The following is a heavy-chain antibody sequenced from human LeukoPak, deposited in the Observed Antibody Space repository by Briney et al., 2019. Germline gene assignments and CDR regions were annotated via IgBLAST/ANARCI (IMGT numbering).Heavy chain of an antibody. J-gene: IGHJ4*02. CDR2: ISAYNGNT. V-gene: IGHV1-18*01. CDR3: ARDLLAALWFGEMDYYFDY. Sequence: ASVKVSCKASGYTFTSYGISWVRQAPGQGLEWMGWISAYNGNTNYAQKLQGRVTMTTDTSTSTAYMELRSLRSDDTAVYYCARDLLAALWFGEMDYYFDYWGQGTLVTVSS. D-gene: IGHD3-10*01. CDR1: GYTFTSYG.